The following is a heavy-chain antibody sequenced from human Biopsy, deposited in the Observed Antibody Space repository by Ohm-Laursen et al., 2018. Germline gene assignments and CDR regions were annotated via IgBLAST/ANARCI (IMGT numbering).Heavy chain of an antibody. CDR2: IIPMFGIT. V-gene: IGHV1-69*17. CDR1: GGTFSSYD. CDR3: ARDCNGDNCGVDF. J-gene: IGHJ4*02. D-gene: IGHD2-15*01. Sequence: SSVKVSCKASGGTFSSYDISWLRQAPGHGLEWMGGIIPMFGITEFAQKFQGRVTINVDKSTSTVYMELSSLRSDDTAVYFCARDCNGDNCGVDFWGQGTLVTVS.